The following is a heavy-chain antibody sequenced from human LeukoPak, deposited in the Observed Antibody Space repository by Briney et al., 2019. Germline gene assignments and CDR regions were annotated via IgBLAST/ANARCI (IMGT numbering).Heavy chain of an antibody. J-gene: IGHJ3*02. Sequence: GGSLRLSCAASGFMFSRYSMNWVRQAPGKGLEWGSYISSSISNIYYADSVKGRFTISRDNAKNSLYLQMNSLRAEDTAVYYCARSRDTVAGTVDVFDIWGQGTMVTVSS. CDR1: GFMFSRYS. CDR2: ISSSISNI. CDR3: ARSRDTVAGTVDVFDI. D-gene: IGHD6-19*01. V-gene: IGHV3-48*01.